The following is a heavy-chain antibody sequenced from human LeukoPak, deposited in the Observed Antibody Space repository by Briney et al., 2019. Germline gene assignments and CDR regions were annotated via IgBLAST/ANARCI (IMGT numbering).Heavy chain of an antibody. D-gene: IGHD5-12*01. CDR1: GFTFSDYY. V-gene: IGHV3-11*04. Sequence: GGSLRLSCAASGFTFSDYYMSWIRQAPGKGLEWVSYISSSGSTIYYADSAKGRFTISRDNAKNSLYLQMNSLRAEDTAVYYCAREPIVATNALDYWGQGTLVTVSS. CDR3: AREPIVATNALDY. J-gene: IGHJ4*02. CDR2: ISSSGSTI.